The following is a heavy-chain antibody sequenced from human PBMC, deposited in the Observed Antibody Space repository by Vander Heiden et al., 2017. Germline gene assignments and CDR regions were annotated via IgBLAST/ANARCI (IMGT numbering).Heavy chain of an antibody. CDR2: IYSADST. V-gene: IGHV3-53*01. D-gene: IGHD3-22*01. Sequence: EVPLVEYGGGLIQPVGSLGLPCAASGFAVSSNYMTWVRQAPGTGLEWVSLIYSADSTCYEDSVKGRITISRDNSKNTLYLQMNSLRAEDTAGYYCARVASSSGYYQYYFDYWGQGTLVTVSS. CDR1: GFAVSSNY. CDR3: ARVASSSGYYQYYFDY. J-gene: IGHJ4*02.